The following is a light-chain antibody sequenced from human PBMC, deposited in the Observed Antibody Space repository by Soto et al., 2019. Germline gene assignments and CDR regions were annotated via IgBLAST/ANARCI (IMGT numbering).Light chain of an antibody. V-gene: IGKV3-20*01. CDR3: QQYGNSLWT. CDR1: QSVSSRY. CDR2: CST. Sequence: EIVLTQSPGTLSFYLGERATLSCRACQSVSSRYFAWYQQKPSQAPRPLIYCSTSRVTGIPDTFSGRGSGTDFTLTISRLELEDFAVYYCQQYGNSLWTVGQVTKLDIK. J-gene: IGKJ1*01.